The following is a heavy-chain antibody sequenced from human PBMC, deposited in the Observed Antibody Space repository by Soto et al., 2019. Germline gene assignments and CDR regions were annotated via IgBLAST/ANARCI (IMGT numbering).Heavy chain of an antibody. V-gene: IGHV3-33*01. CDR3: ARDYRSWFGELLNSWIDP. CDR1: GFTFSSNG. D-gene: IGHD3-10*01. CDR2: IWYDGSNK. J-gene: IGHJ5*02. Sequence: PGGSLRLSCAASGFTFSSNGMHWVRQAPGKGLEWVAVIWYDGSNKYYAASVKGRFTISRDNSKNTLYLQMNSLRAEDTAVYYCARDYRSWFGELLNSWIDPWGQGTLVTVSS.